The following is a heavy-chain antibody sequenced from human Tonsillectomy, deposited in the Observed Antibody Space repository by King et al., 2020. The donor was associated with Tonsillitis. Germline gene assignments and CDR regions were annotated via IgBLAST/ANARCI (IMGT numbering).Heavy chain of an antibody. CDR1: EGTFSSYA. V-gene: IGHV1-69*09. CDR3: ARDDGVTAVFFGYSGMDV. D-gene: IGHD3-3*01. J-gene: IGHJ6*01. CDR2: IIPLLGIA. Sequence: VQLVQSGAEVKKPGSSVKVSCKASEGTFSSYALSWVRQAPGQGLEWVGRIIPLLGIANYAQKFQGRVTIIADESTSTAYMALSSLRSEDTAVYYCARDDGVTAVFFGYSGMDVWGQGTPATFPS.